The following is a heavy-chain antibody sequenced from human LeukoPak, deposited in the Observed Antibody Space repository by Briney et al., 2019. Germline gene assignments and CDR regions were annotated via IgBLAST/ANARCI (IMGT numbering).Heavy chain of an antibody. CDR2: IDTYGGST. J-gene: IGHJ4*02. Sequence: EASVKVSCKASGYTFISYGVSWVRQAPGQGLEWMGWIDTYGGSTNYAQNLQGRVTATTDTSTTTVYMELRSLRSDDTAVYYCARPNTDAAGYYFDYWGQGTLVTVSS. V-gene: IGHV1-18*01. CDR3: ARPNTDAAGYYFDY. D-gene: IGHD6-13*01. CDR1: GYTFISYG.